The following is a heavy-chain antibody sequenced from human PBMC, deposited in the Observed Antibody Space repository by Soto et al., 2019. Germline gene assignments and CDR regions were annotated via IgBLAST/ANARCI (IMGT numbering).Heavy chain of an antibody. D-gene: IGHD3-9*01. CDR2: IKSKTDGGTT. CDR3: TTVRYDILTKDYYFDY. Sequence: EVQLVESGGGLVKPGGSLRLSCAASGFTFSNAWMSWVRQAPGKGLEWVGGIKSKTDGGTTDYAAPVKGRFTISRDDSKNTLYLQMNSLKTEDTAVYYCTTVRYDILTKDYYFDYWGQGTLVTVSS. CDR1: GFTFSNAW. V-gene: IGHV3-15*01. J-gene: IGHJ4*02.